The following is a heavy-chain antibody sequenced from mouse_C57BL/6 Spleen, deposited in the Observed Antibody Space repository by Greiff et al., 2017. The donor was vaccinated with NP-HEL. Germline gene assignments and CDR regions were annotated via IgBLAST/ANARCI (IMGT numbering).Heavy chain of an antibody. Sequence: QVQLQQPGTELVKPGASVKLSCQASGYTFTSYWMHWVKQRPGQGLEWIGNINPSNGGTNSHEKFKSKATLTVAQSSSTADMPLSSLTSEDSAVYYCARAVYYDYEAWFADWGQGTLVTVSA. V-gene: IGHV1-53*01. CDR3: ARAVYYDYEAWFAD. D-gene: IGHD2-4*01. CDR1: GYTFTSYW. CDR2: INPSNGGT. J-gene: IGHJ3*01.